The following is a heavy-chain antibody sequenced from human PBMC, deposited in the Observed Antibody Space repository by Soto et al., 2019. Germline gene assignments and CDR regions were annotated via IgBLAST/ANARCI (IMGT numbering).Heavy chain of an antibody. J-gene: IGHJ4*02. D-gene: IGHD3-10*01. CDR3: ARAPNDLVRGVIPHDY. CDR2: ISYDGSNK. Sequence: GGSLRLSCAASGFTFSSYAMHWVRQAPGKGLEWVAVISYDGSNKYYADSVKGRFTISRDNSKNTLYLQMNSLRAEDTAVYYCARAPNDLVRGVIPHDYWGQGTLVTVSS. V-gene: IGHV3-30-3*01. CDR1: GFTFSSYA.